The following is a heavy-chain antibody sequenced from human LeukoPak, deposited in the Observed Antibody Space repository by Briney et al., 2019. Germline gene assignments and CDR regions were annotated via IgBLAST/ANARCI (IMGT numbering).Heavy chain of an antibody. J-gene: IGHJ4*02. Sequence: SETLSLTCAASGYSISSGYYWGWIRQPPGKGLEWIGNVYQSGITYYNASLKSRVTISVDTSKNQFSLKLNSVTAADTAVYCCARRYSNSYFDYWGQGTLVTVSS. CDR3: ARRYSNSYFDY. CDR1: GYSISSGYY. V-gene: IGHV4-38-2*01. D-gene: IGHD4-11*01. CDR2: VYQSGIT.